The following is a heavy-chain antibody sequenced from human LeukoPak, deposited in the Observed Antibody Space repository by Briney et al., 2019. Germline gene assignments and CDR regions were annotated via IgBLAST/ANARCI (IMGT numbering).Heavy chain of an antibody. J-gene: IGHJ4*02. CDR3: ANEVRWNDGGF. D-gene: IGHD1-1*01. CDR1: GFTFSSYA. V-gene: IGHV3-23*01. CDR2: ISGSGGST. Sequence: GGSLRLSCAASGFTFSSYAMSWVRQAPGKGLEGVSAISGSGGSTYYADSVTGRFTISRDNSKNTLYLQMNSLRAEDTAVYYCANEVRWNDGGFWGQGTLVTVSS.